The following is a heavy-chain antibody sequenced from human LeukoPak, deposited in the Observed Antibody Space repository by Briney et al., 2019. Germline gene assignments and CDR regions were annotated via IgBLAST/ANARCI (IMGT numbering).Heavy chain of an antibody. D-gene: IGHD3-16*01. J-gene: IGHJ6*02. V-gene: IGHV3-7*03. Sequence: GGSLRLSCAASGFTFSSYWMYWARQAPGKGLEWVASINHNGNVNYYVDSVKGRFTISRDNARNSLYLQMSNLRAEDTAVYFCARGGGLDVWGQGATVTVSS. CDR3: ARGGGLDV. CDR2: INHNGNVN. CDR1: GFTFSSYW.